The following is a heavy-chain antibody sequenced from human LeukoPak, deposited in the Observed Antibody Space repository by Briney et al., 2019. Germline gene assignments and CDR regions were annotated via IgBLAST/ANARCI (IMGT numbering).Heavy chain of an antibody. Sequence: GGSLRLSCAASGFIFKDYWMIWVRQARGKGLEWVANIKQDGSEKYYVDSVKGRFTISRDNAKNSLYLQMNTLRAEDTAMYYCAKDAQPRSRWFDPWGQGTLVTVSS. CDR3: AKDAQPRSRWFDP. J-gene: IGHJ5*02. CDR2: IKQDGSEK. V-gene: IGHV3-7*03. CDR1: GFIFKDYW. D-gene: IGHD3-16*01.